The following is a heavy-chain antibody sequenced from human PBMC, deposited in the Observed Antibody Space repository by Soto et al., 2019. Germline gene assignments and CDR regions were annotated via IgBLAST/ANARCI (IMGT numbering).Heavy chain of an antibody. CDR2: IYPGDSDT. CDR1: GYRFPISW. J-gene: IGHJ4*02. CDR3: ATLDAGGWYYFDY. V-gene: IGHV5-51*01. Sequence: GESLKISCKGSGYRFPISWIAWVRQMPGKGFEWMGIIYPGDSDTRYSPSFQGQVTISADKSISTAYLQWSSLKASDTAIYYCATLDAGGWYYFDYWGQGTXVTVSS. D-gene: IGHD5-12*01.